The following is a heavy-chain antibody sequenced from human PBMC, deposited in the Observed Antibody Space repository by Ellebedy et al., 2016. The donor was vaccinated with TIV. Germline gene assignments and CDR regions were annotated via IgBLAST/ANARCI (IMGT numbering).Heavy chain of an antibody. CDR2: ISYDGTNT. CDR3: AREVYSSTWYDC. Sequence: PGGSLRLSCAASGFTFSNFAMQWVRQAPGKGLEWVSFISYDGTNTYYADSVKGRFTIARDKSKNTVYLQMNSLRGEDTAVYYCAREVYSSTWYDCWGQGTLVTVSS. V-gene: IGHV3-30*14. CDR1: GFTFSNFA. J-gene: IGHJ5*01. D-gene: IGHD4-11*01.